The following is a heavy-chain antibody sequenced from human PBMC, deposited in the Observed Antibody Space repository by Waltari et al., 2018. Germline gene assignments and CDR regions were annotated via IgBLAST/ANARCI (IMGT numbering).Heavy chain of an antibody. V-gene: IGHV3-30*04. CDR3: ARDPSPYSGSSWPAS. D-gene: IGHD1-26*01. Sequence: QVQLVESGGGVVQPGRPLRLSCAASGFTFRTYAMHWVRPAAGKGLEWVAGISSDVSNKYYADSVKGRFTISRDNSENTLYLQMNSLRPEDTAVYYCARDPSPYSGSSWPASWGQGTLVTVSS. CDR1: GFTFRTYA. J-gene: IGHJ5*02. CDR2: ISSDVSNK.